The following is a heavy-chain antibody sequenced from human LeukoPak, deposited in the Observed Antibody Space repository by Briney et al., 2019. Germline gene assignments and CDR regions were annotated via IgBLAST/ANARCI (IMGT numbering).Heavy chain of an antibody. D-gene: IGHD2-21*02. CDR3: ARDHRAYCGGDCSPSY. J-gene: IGHJ4*02. CDR1: GYTFTSYD. Sequence: GASVTVSCKASGYTFTSYDINWVRQAPGQGLEWMGWMNPNSGNTGYAQKFQGRVTMTRNTSISTAYMELSSLRSEDTAVYYCARDHRAYCGGDCSPSYWGQGTLVTVSS. CDR2: MNPNSGNT. V-gene: IGHV1-8*01.